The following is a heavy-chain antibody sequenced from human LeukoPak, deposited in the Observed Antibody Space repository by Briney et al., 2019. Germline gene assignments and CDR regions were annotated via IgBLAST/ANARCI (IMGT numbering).Heavy chain of an antibody. Sequence: PSQTLSLTCTVSGGSISSGGSISSYSWSWIRQPPGKGLELIGYVYQSGSTYYNPSLKSRVTILVDRSKNQFSLKLSSVTAADTAVYYCAGTHRWPASGLDYWGQGTLVTVSS. CDR1: GGSISSGGSISSYS. CDR2: VYQSGST. J-gene: IGHJ4*02. D-gene: IGHD5-24*01. V-gene: IGHV4-30-2*01. CDR3: AGTHRWPASGLDY.